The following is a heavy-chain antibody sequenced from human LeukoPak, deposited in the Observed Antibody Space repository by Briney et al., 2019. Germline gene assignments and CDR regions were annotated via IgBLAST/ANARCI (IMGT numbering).Heavy chain of an antibody. D-gene: IGHD6-19*01. CDR2: ISSSSSYI. CDR3: ARDAPPYSSGWVNWFDP. V-gene: IGHV3-21*01. J-gene: IGHJ5*02. Sequence: GGSLRLSCAASGFTFSSYEMNWVRQAPGKGLEWVSSISSSSSYIYYADSVKGRFTISRDNAKNSLYLQMNSLRAEDTAVYYCARDAPPYSSGWVNWFDPWGQGTLVTVSS. CDR1: GFTFSSYE.